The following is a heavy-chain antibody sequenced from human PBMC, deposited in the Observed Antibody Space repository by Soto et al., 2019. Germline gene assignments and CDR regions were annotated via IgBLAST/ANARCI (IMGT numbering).Heavy chain of an antibody. Sequence: GGSLTLSCAASGFTFSSYAMSWVRQAPGKGLEWVSAISGSGGSTYYADSVKGRFTISRDNSKNTLYPQMNSLRAEDTAVYYCAKAFAGSGPGHAFDIWGQGTMVTVSS. J-gene: IGHJ3*02. CDR3: AKAFAGSGPGHAFDI. V-gene: IGHV3-23*01. CDR2: ISGSGGST. D-gene: IGHD2-15*01. CDR1: GFTFSSYA.